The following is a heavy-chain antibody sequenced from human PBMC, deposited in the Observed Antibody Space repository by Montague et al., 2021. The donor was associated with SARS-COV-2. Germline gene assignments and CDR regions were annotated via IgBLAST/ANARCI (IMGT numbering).Heavy chain of an antibody. CDR1: GGSISSYY. CDR2: IYYSGNT. D-gene: IGHD1-26*01. Sequence: SETLSLTCTVSGGSISSYYWSWIRQPPGKGLEWIGYIYYSGNTNYNPSLKSRVTISVDTSKNQFSLKLSSVTAADTAVYYCARVPVGLFVWESGGYFDYWGQGTLVTVSS. J-gene: IGHJ4*02. V-gene: IGHV4-59*12. CDR3: ARVPVGLFVWESGGYFDY.